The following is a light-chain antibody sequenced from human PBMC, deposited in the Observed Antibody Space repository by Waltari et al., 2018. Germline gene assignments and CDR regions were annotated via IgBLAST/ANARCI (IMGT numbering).Light chain of an antibody. J-gene: IGLJ3*02. CDR1: SSDVGGYNY. Sequence: QSALTQPASVSGSPGQSITLSCTVTSSDVGGYNYVSWYQQRPGKAPKVMIYDVSYRPSGVSNRFSGSKSGNTASLTISGLQAEDEADYYCASYTSSSTWVFGGGTKLTVL. CDR2: DVS. V-gene: IGLV2-14*03. CDR3: ASYTSSSTWV.